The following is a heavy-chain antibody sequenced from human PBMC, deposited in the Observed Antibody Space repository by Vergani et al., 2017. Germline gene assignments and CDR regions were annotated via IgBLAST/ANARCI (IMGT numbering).Heavy chain of an antibody. J-gene: IGHJ4*02. CDR2: IIPSLATT. CDR3: ARATCSGGSCYRGFEY. CDR1: GGTFSSYA. Sequence: QVQLVQSGAEVKKPGSSVKVSCKASGGTFSSYALNWVRQAPGQGLEWMGSIIPSLATTIYAQKFQGRVTITADESTSTAYMELSSLKSEDTAVFYCARATCSGGSCYRGFEYWGQGSLITVSP. D-gene: IGHD2-15*01. V-gene: IGHV1-69*11.